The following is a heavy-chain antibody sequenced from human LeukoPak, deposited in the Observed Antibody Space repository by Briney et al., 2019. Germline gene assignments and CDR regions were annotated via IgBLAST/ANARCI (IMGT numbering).Heavy chain of an antibody. D-gene: IGHD3-22*01. J-gene: IGHJ4*02. Sequence: GGSLRLSCEASGFTFSSYSMTWVRRAPGKGLEWVSSISSVGASIYYADSLKGRFTISRDNAKNSLYLQMNSLRAEDTAVYYCARDYYDSSGYYEYWGQGTLVTVSS. CDR2: ISSVGASI. V-gene: IGHV3-21*01. CDR3: ARDYYDSSGYYEY. CDR1: GFTFSSYS.